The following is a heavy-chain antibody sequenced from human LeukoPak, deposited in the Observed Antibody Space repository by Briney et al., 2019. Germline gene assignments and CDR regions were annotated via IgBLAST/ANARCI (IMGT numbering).Heavy chain of an antibody. J-gene: IGHJ4*02. D-gene: IGHD6-19*01. CDR1: GFTFDDFA. V-gene: IGHV3-9*01. Sequence: QAGGSLRLSCAASGFTFDDFAMHWVRQAPGKGLEWVSGLNWNSAATSYADSVKGRFTISRDNAKNSLYLQMNSLGPEDTAFYYCAKDTHVAVTGTFDSWGQGTLVTVSS. CDR3: AKDTHVAVTGTFDS. CDR2: LNWNSAAT.